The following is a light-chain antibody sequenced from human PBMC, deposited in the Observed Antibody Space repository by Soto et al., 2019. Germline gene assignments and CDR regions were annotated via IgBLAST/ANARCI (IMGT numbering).Light chain of an antibody. Sequence: NFMLTQPHSVSESPGKTVSISCTRRSGSIVNNYVPWFQQRPGSAPTTVIYEDNQRPSGVPDRFSGSIDSSSNSASLTISGLKTEDEADYYWQSYDATNLVFGGGTKLTVL. CDR2: EDN. CDR1: SGSIVNNY. V-gene: IGLV6-57*04. CDR3: QSYDATNLV. J-gene: IGLJ2*01.